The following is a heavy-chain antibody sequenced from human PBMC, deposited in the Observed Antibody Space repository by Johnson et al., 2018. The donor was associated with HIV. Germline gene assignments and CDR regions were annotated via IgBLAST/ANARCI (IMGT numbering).Heavy chain of an antibody. Sequence: QVQLVESGGGLVQPGGSLRLSCAASGFTFSSYAMHWVRQAPGKGLEWVAVISYDGSYQYYADSAKGRFTISRDNSKNTLYLQMNSLRAEDTAVYYCAREPSIAAAGGDGAFDIWGRGTMLTVSS. J-gene: IGHJ3*02. CDR1: GFTFSSYA. CDR2: ISYDGSYQ. V-gene: IGHV3-30*04. D-gene: IGHD6-13*01. CDR3: AREPSIAAAGGDGAFDI.